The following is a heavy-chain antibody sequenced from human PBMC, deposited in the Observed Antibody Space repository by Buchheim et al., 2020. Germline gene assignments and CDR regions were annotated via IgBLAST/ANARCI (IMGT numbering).Heavy chain of an antibody. J-gene: IGHJ4*02. CDR1: GFTFSSYA. D-gene: IGHD5-12*01. V-gene: IGHV3-30*04. CDR3: ARDWMATSPIPGY. CDR2: ISYDGSNK. Sequence: QVQLVESGGGVVQPGRSLRLSCAASGFTFSSYAMHWVRQAPGKGLEWVAVISYDGSNKYYADSVKGRFTISRDNSKNTLYLQMNSLRAEDTAVYYCARDWMATSPIPGYWGQGTL.